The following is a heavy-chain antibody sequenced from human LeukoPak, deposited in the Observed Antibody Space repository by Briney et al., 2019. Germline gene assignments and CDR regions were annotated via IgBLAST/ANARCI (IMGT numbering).Heavy chain of an antibody. Sequence: SGTLSLTCAVSGGSISSSNWWSWVRQPPGKGLEWIGEIYHSGSTNYNPSLKSRVTILVDKSKNQFSLKLSSVTAADTAVYYCAREGATLTVDAFDIWGQGTMVTVSS. CDR1: GGSISSSNW. V-gene: IGHV4-4*02. CDR3: AREGATLTVDAFDI. CDR2: IYHSGST. D-gene: IGHD1-26*01. J-gene: IGHJ3*02.